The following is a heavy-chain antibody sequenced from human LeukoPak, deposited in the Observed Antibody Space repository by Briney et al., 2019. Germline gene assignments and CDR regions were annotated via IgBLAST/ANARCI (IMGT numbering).Heavy chain of an antibody. CDR1: GFTFSDYA. CDR3: AKREGAYGYYYYYGMDV. CDR2: IWYDGSNK. V-gene: IGHV3-30*02. Sequence: GGSLRLSCAASGFTFSDYAMHWVRQAPGKGLEWVTFIWYDGSNKYYADSVKGRFTISRDNSKNTLYLQMNSLRAEDTAVYYCAKREGAYGYYYYYGMDVWGQGTTVTVSS. J-gene: IGHJ6*02. D-gene: IGHD3-10*01.